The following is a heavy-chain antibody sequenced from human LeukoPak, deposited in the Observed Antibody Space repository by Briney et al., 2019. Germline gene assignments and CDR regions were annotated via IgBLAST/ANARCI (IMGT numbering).Heavy chain of an antibody. CDR1: GGSISSYY. J-gene: IGHJ4*02. D-gene: IGHD3-22*01. CDR3: AREGRDSSVFDY. CDR2: IYTSGST. Sequence: SETLSLTCTVSGGSISSYYWSWIRQPAGKGLEWIGRIYTSGSTNYNPSLKSRVTILVDTSKNQFSLKLSSVTAADTAVYYCAREGRDSSVFDYWGQGALVTVSS. V-gene: IGHV4-4*07.